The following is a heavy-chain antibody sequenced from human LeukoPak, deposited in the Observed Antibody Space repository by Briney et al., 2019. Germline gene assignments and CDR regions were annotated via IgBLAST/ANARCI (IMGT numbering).Heavy chain of an antibody. Sequence: TLRLSCTGCGFTLGDYYMTWVRQAPGRGREWVVVIRSNVYGATTDYAASVKDRFTISKDDSKSIVYLQMNSLKAEDTAVYYCTRFGTSATYVYWGQGGLVAVSS. CDR3: TRFGTSATYVY. D-gene: IGHD1-26*01. V-gene: IGHV3-49*04. J-gene: IGHJ4*02. CDR1: GFTLGDYY. CDR2: IRSNVYGATT.